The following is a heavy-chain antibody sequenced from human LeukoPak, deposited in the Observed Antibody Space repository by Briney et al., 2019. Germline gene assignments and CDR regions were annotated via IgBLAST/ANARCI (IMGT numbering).Heavy chain of an antibody. J-gene: IGHJ5*02. CDR2: IYYSGST. D-gene: IGHD1-26*01. CDR3: ARHLGGGSYLNWFDP. Sequence: SETLSLTCTVSGGSISSSSYYWGWIRQPPGKGLEWIGSIYYSGSTYYNPSLKSRVTISVDTSKNQFSLKLSSVTAADTAVYYCARHLGGGSYLNWFDPWGQGTLVTVSS. V-gene: IGHV4-39*01. CDR1: GGSISSSSYY.